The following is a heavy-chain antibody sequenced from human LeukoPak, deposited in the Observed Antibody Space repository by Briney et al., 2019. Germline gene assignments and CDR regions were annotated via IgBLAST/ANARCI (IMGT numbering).Heavy chain of an antibody. CDR1: GFTFNTYS. CDR2: IWYDGSNK. D-gene: IGHD3-10*01. J-gene: IGHJ6*03. V-gene: IGHV3-33*06. CDR3: AKEGYYGSGSYYMDV. Sequence: PGGSLRLSCAASGFTFNTYSMIWVRQAPGKGLEWVAVIWYDGSNKYYADSVKGRFTISRDNSKNTLYLQMNSLRAEDTAVYYCAKEGYYGSGSYYMDVWGKGTTVTVSS.